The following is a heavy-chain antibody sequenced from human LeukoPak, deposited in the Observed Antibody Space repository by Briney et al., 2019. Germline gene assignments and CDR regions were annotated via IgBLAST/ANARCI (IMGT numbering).Heavy chain of an antibody. Sequence: KPSETLSLTCTVSGASISSYYWSWIRQPAGKGLEWIGRGSTSGSTNYNPSLKSRVTMSVEMSKNQFSLKLSSVTAADTAVYYCARDSYFGSGNYYIDYWGQGTLVTASA. V-gene: IGHV4-4*07. CDR2: GSTSGST. D-gene: IGHD3-10*01. CDR3: ARDSYFGSGNYYIDY. CDR1: GASISSYY. J-gene: IGHJ4*02.